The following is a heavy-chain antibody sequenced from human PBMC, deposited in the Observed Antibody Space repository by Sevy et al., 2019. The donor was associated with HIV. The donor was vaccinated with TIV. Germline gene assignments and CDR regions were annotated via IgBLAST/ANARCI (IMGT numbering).Heavy chain of an antibody. Sequence: GGCLRLSCAASGFIFNSYTMNWVRQAPGKGLEWVSAISGSGGTTYYADSVKGRFTISRDNSKKRVDLQMNSLTVEDLVVYYCPKGYGSGSPPDYWGQGTLVTVSS. J-gene: IGHJ4*02. CDR3: PKGYGSGSPPDY. D-gene: IGHD3-10*01. V-gene: IGHV3-23*01. CDR1: GFIFNSYT. CDR2: ISGSGGTT.